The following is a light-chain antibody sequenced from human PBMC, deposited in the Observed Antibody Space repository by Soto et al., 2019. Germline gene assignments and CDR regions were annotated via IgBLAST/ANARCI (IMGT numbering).Light chain of an antibody. V-gene: IGLV2-23*02. CDR3: CSYAGSSTWV. J-gene: IGLJ3*02. CDR2: EVS. Sequence: QSALTQPASVSGSPGQSITISCTGTSSDVGNYNLVSWYQQHPGKAHKLMIYEVSKRPSGVSNRFSGSKSGNTASLTISGLQAEDEADYYCCSYAGSSTWVFGGGTKVTVL. CDR1: SSDVGNYNL.